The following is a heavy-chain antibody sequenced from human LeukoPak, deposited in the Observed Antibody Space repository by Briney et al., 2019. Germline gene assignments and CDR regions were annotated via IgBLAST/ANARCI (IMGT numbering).Heavy chain of an antibody. CDR2: INPNSGDT. CDR3: ARIKWSAAND. J-gene: IGHJ4*02. CDR1: GYTFTAYY. Sequence: ASVKVSCKASGYTFTAYYMHWVPQAPGQGLEWMGWINPNSGDTNYAQNFQGRVTMTRDTSINTAYMELSSLRSDDTAVYYCARIKWSAANDWGQGTLVTVSS. D-gene: IGHD6-13*01. V-gene: IGHV1-2*02.